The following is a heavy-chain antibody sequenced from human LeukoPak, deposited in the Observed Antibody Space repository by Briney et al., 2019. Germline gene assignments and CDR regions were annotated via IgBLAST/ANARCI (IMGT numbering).Heavy chain of an antibody. CDR3: ARDSYYYDSSGYSSPPGYYYYYYMDV. V-gene: IGHV3-9*01. Sequence: GGSLRLSCAASGFTFDDYAMHWVRQAPGKGLEWVSGISWNSGSIVYADSVKGRFTISRDNSRNTLYLQMNSLRAEDTAVYYCARDSYYYDSSGYSSPPGYYYYYYMDVWGKGTTVTVSS. D-gene: IGHD3-22*01. J-gene: IGHJ6*03. CDR1: GFTFDDYA. CDR2: ISWNSGSI.